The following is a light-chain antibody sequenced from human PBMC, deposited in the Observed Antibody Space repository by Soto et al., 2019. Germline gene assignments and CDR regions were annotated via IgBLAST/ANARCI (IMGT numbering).Light chain of an antibody. CDR1: KLGDKY. CDR2: EES. V-gene: IGLV3-1*01. CDR3: QAWDISTLYV. Sequence: SYELTQPPSVSVSPGQTASITCSGDKLGDKYVCWYQQKTGQSPVLVIYEESKRPSGIPERFSGSNSGNTATLTISGTQAMDEADYYCQAWDISTLYVFGTGTNVTVL. J-gene: IGLJ1*01.